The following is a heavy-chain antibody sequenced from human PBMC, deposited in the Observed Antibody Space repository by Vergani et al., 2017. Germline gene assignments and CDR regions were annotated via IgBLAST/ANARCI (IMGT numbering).Heavy chain of an antibody. V-gene: IGHV3-33*01. CDR3: AREGHLVGPDLDY. CDR1: GFTLSSHA. CDR2: IWYDGSKE. D-gene: IGHD1-26*01. Sequence: QVQLEESGGGVVQPGRSLRLSCAASGFTLSSHAMHWVRQAPGKGLEWVAFIWYDGSKEYYADSVKGRFTISRDNAKNSLFLQMNSLRAEDTAVYFCAREGHLVGPDLDYWGQGTLVTVSS. J-gene: IGHJ4*02.